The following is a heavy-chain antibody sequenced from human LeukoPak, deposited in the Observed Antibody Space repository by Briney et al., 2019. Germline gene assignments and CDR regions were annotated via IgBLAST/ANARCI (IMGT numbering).Heavy chain of an antibody. CDR2: TKNKVNSYTT. CDR3: ARLTYYYDSSGYFYFDY. CDR1: GFTFSDHY. V-gene: IGHV3-72*01. J-gene: IGHJ4*02. Sequence: GGSLRLSCAASGFTFSDHYMDWVRQAPGKGLEWVGRTKNKVNSYTTQYAASVKGRFTISRDDSKNSLYLQMNSLKTEDTAVYYCARLTYYYDSSGYFYFDYWGQGTLVTVFS. D-gene: IGHD3-22*01.